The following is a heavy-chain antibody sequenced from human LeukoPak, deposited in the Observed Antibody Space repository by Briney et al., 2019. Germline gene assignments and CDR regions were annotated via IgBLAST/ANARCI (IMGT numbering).Heavy chain of an antibody. V-gene: IGHV4-39*07. CDR2: IYYSGST. CDR1: GGSISSSSYY. J-gene: IGHJ4*02. CDR3: ARDSGDYYDSSGHLDY. Sequence: PSETLSLTCTVSGGSISSSSYYWGWIRQPPGKGLEWIGSIYYSGSTYYNPSLKSRVTISVDTSKNQFSLKLSSVTAADTAVYYCARDSGDYYDSSGHLDYWGQGTRVTVSS. D-gene: IGHD3-22*01.